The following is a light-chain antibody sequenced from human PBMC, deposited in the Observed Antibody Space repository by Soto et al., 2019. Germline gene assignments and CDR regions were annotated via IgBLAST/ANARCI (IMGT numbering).Light chain of an antibody. V-gene: IGKV3-20*01. CDR1: QSVRSNF. Sequence: EIVLTQSPGTLSLSPGERATLSCRASQSVRSNFLAWYQQKPGQAPRLLIYGAATRATGIPDRFSGSGSGTDFTLTITRLEPEDFAMYYCQRYDSLRTFGQGTKVDIK. CDR2: GAA. J-gene: IGKJ1*01. CDR3: QRYDSLRT.